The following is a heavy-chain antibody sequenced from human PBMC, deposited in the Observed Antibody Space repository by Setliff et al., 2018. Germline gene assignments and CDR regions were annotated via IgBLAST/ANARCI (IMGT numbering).Heavy chain of an antibody. CDR1: GYTFINYG. V-gene: IGHV1-18*01. J-gene: IGHJ4*02. D-gene: IGHD3-3*01. Sequence: ASVKVSCKTSGYTFINYGLSWMRQAPGQGLEWMGWISGYNGNTDYAQNLQGRVTMTIDTSTSTAYMELRSLRSDDTAVYYCARVPRLEWLLPTFDSWGLGTLVTVSS. CDR2: ISGYNGNT. CDR3: ARVPRLEWLLPTFDS.